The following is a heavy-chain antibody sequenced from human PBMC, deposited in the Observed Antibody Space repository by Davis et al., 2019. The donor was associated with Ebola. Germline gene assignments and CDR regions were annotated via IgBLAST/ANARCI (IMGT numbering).Heavy chain of an antibody. V-gene: IGHV4-39*07. CDR3: ARCPGDFDWLLYFRYGMDV. J-gene: IGHJ6*02. Sequence: MPSETLSLTCTVSGGSISSSSYYWGWIRQPPGKGLEWIGEINHSGSTNYNPSLKSRVTISVDTSKNQFSLKLSSVTAADTAVYYCARCPGDFDWLLYFRYGMDVWGQGTTVTVSS. CDR1: GGSISSSSYY. CDR2: INHSGST. D-gene: IGHD3-9*01.